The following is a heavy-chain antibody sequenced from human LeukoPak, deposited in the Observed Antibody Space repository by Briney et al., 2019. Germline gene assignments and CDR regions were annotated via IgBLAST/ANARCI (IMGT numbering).Heavy chain of an antibody. CDR1: GGSISSYY. J-gene: IGHJ4*02. CDR3: ARGHIVVND. Sequence: SETLSLTCTVSGGSISSYYWSWIRQPPGRGLEWIGYMYDSGTTYYSPSLKSRVTISRDTSKNQFSLRLSSVTAADTAVYYCARGHIVVNDWGQGTLVTVSS. CDR2: MYDSGTT. V-gene: IGHV4-59*01. D-gene: IGHD2-21*01.